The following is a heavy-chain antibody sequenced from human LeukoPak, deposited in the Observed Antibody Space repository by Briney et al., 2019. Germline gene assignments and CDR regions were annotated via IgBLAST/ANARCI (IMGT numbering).Heavy chain of an antibody. D-gene: IGHD6-19*01. CDR1: GFIVSSNY. Sequence: GGPLRLSCAASGFIVSSNYMSWVRQAPGKGLEWVSVIYSGGSTYYADSVKGRFTISRDNSKNTLYLQMNSLRAEDTAVYYRARVSYSSGWYFQDYWGQGTLVTVSS. V-gene: IGHV3-53*01. CDR3: ARVSYSSGWYFQDY. J-gene: IGHJ4*02. CDR2: IYSGGST.